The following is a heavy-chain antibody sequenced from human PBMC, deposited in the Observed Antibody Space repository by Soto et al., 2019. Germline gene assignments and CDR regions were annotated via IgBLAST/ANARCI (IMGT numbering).Heavy chain of an antibody. D-gene: IGHD6-13*01. J-gene: IGHJ5*02. Sequence: VQLVESGGGLVQPGGSLRLSCAASGFTFSSYGMHWVRQAPGQGLAWVAVISYDGSDKYYSDSVKGRFTISRDDSKNMLYLQMSSLRPEDTAVYFCAKDRGRIADNWFDPWGQGTLVTVSS. CDR1: GFTFSSYG. V-gene: IGHV3-30*18. CDR3: AKDRGRIADNWFDP. CDR2: ISYDGSDK.